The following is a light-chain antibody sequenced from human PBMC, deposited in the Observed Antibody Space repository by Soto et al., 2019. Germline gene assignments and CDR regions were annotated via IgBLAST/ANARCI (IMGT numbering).Light chain of an antibody. CDR2: AAF. Sequence: DIQLTQSPSFLSASVGDRVTITCRASQGISSYLAWYQQKPGKAPKLLIYAAFTLQGEVTSRFSGSESGTEFTLTISSLQPEDFATYYCQQLNSYPQITFGQGTRLEIK. CDR1: QGISSY. V-gene: IGKV1-9*01. CDR3: QQLNSYPQIT. J-gene: IGKJ5*01.